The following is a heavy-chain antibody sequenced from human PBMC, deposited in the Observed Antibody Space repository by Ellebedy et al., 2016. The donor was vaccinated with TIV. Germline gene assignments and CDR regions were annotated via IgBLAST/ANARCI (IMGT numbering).Heavy chain of an antibody. CDR1: GFTFSSYA. D-gene: IGHD1-26*01. Sequence: GESLKISXAASGFTFSSYAMHWVRQAPGKGLEWVAVISYDGSNKYYADSVKGRFTISRDNSKNTLYLQMNSLRAEDTAVYYCARGWAGMDVWGQGTTVTVSS. CDR2: ISYDGSNK. V-gene: IGHV3-30-3*01. CDR3: ARGWAGMDV. J-gene: IGHJ6*02.